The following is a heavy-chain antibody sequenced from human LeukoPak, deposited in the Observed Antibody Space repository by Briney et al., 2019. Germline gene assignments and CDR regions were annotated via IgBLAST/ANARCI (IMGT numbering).Heavy chain of an antibody. D-gene: IGHD3-22*01. J-gene: IGHJ4*02. CDR2: ISGSGGDT. CDR3: AKYDSFDHYYDSSGRFDC. CDR1: GFTFSSYA. V-gene: IGHV3-23*01. Sequence: PGGSLRLSCAASGFTFSSYAMSWVRQAPGKGLEWVSAISGSGGDTNYADSVKGRFTISRDNSKNTLFLQMNSLRAEDTAVYYCAKYDSFDHYYDSSGRFDCWGQGTLVTVSS.